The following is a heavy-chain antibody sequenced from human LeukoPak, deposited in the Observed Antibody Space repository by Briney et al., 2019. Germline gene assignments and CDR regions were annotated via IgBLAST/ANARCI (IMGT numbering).Heavy chain of an antibody. J-gene: IGHJ4*02. CDR3: ARASYDSSGYYYYVAVCPDY. CDR1: GFAFSTYW. D-gene: IGHD3-22*01. Sequence: GGSLRLSCAASGFAFSTYWMHWVRQAPGKGLEWVAVISYDGSNKYYADSVKGRFTISRDNSKNTLYLQMNSLRAEDTAVYYCARASYDSSGYYYYVAVCPDYWGQGTLVTVSS. CDR2: ISYDGSNK. V-gene: IGHV3-30*03.